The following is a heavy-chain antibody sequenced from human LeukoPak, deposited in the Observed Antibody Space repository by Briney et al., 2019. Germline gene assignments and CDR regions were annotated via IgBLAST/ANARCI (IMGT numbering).Heavy chain of an antibody. V-gene: IGHV1-2*02. Sequence: ASVKVSCKASGYTFTDYYMHWVRQAPGQGLEWMGWINPNGGGTNYAQKFQGRVTMTRDTSITTAYMGLSRLRSDDTAVYFCARGGNWNSFDYWGQGTLVTVSS. J-gene: IGHJ4*02. CDR3: ARGGNWNSFDY. D-gene: IGHD1-20*01. CDR2: INPNGGGT. CDR1: GYTFTDYY.